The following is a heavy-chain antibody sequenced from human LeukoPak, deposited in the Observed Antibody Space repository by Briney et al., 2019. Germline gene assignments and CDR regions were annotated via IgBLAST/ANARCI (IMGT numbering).Heavy chain of an antibody. V-gene: IGHV3-30*04. Sequence: GGSLRLSCAASGFNFSSYAMHWVRQAPGEGLEWVGLISYGGIDRSYADSVKGRFTISRDSSKRTLYLQMNSLRAEDTAMYYCARESWSDSVAFDIWGLGTMVIVSS. D-gene: IGHD3-3*01. J-gene: IGHJ3*02. CDR3: ARESWSDSVAFDI. CDR2: ISYGGIDR. CDR1: GFNFSSYA.